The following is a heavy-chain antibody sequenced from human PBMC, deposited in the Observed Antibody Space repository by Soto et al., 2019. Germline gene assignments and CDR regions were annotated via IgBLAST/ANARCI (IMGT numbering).Heavy chain of an antibody. CDR3: ASRSPALDY. V-gene: IGHV3-33*01. CDR1: GFTFSSYG. J-gene: IGHJ4*02. D-gene: IGHD2-2*01. Sequence: GGSLRLSCAASGFTFSSYGMHWVRQAPGKGLEWVAVIWYDGSERYYADSVKGRFTISRDNSENTLYLQMNSLRVEDTAVYYCASRSPALDYWGQGILVTAPQ. CDR2: IWYDGSER.